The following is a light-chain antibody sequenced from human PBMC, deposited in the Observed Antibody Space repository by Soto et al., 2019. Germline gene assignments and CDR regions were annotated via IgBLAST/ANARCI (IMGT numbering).Light chain of an antibody. J-gene: IGKJ2*01. CDR2: ASS. V-gene: IGKV1-39*01. CDR3: QQSYSAPYT. CDR1: QSIGSH. Sequence: DIQMTQSPSSLSASAGDRVTITCRPSQSIGSHLNWYQQKPGNAPKLLIYASSNLQSGVPSRFTGRVSGTEFTLTISGLKPEDFGTYYCQQSYSAPYTFGQGTKIEMK.